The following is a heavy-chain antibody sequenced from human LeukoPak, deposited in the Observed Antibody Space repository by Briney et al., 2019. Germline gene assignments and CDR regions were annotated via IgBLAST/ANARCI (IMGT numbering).Heavy chain of an antibody. CDR1: GFTFCSYG. D-gene: IGHD1-26*01. J-gene: IGHJ4*02. CDR2: ISYDGSNK. Sequence: GRSLRLSCAASGFTFCSYGMHWVRQAPGKGLEWVAVISYDGSNKYYADSVKGRFTISRDNSKYTLYLQMNSLRAEDTAVYYCAKDLTSIVVGATGLGYWGQGTLVTVSS. V-gene: IGHV3-30*18. CDR3: AKDLTSIVVGATGLGY.